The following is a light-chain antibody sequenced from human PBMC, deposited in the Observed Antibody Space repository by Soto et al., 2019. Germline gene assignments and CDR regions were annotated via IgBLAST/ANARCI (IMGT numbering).Light chain of an antibody. CDR3: QKYNSAPLT. CDR1: QGIAPY. V-gene: IGKV1-27*01. Sequence: DVRMTQSPSSLSAFVGDRVTITCRASQGIAPYLAWFQQKPGKVPKLLIYATSTLQSGVPSRFSVSGSGTDFTLTINSLQPEDVGTYYCQKYNSAPLTFGGGTKVEIK. CDR2: ATS. J-gene: IGKJ4*01.